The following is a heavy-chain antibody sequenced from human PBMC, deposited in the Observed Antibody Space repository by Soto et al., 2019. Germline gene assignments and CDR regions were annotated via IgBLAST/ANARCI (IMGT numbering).Heavy chain of an antibody. V-gene: IGHV3-23*01. CDR2: IGGGGSSP. D-gene: IGHD2-2*01. Sequence: GGSLRLSCAASGFTFSTYAMSWVRQAPGKGLEWVSVIGGGGSSPSYVVSVQGRFTISRDNYKNTLFLQMNSLRAEDTAMYYCAKARCSTTNCYVPDYWGQGTLVTVSS. J-gene: IGHJ4*02. CDR3: AKARCSTTNCYVPDY. CDR1: GFTFSTYA.